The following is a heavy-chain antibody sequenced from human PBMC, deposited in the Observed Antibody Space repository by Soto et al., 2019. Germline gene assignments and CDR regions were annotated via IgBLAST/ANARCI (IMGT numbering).Heavy chain of an antibody. CDR1: GYALNNFG. V-gene: IGHV1-3*01. J-gene: IGHJ6*02. Sequence: ASVKVSCKASGYALNNFGMHWVSQAPGQRLEWMGCISAANASTKYSQKFQGRVTITRDTSASTAYMELSSLRSDDTAVYYCARATLRYYAMDVWGQGTTVTVSS. CDR3: ARATLRYYAMDV. CDR2: ISAANAST.